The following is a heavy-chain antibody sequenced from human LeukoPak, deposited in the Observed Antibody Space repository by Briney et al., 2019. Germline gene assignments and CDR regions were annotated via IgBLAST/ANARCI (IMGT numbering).Heavy chain of an antibody. V-gene: IGHV4-39*01. D-gene: IGHD5-12*01. CDR1: GGSISSGNYY. CDR2: VDYSGTT. CDR3: ARHIVATQYFDL. J-gene: IGHJ2*01. Sequence: SETLSLTCTVSGGSISSGNYYWAWIRQPPGKGLGWMGSVDYSGTTYYNPYLKSRVTISVDTSKNQFSLKLSSVTAADTAVYYCARHIVATQYFDLWGRGTLVTVSS.